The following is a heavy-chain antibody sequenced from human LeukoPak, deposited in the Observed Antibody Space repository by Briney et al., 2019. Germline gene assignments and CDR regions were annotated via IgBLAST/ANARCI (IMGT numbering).Heavy chain of an antibody. J-gene: IGHJ4*02. D-gene: IGHD4-17*01. Sequence: GGSLTLSCAASGFTFSSYSMNWVRQAPGKGLEWVSSISSSSSYIYYADSVKGRFTISRDNAKNSLYLQMNSLRAEDTAVYYCARELTTVTPFFDYWGQGTLVTVSS. V-gene: IGHV3-21*01. CDR3: ARELTTVTPFFDY. CDR1: GFTFSSYS. CDR2: ISSSSSYI.